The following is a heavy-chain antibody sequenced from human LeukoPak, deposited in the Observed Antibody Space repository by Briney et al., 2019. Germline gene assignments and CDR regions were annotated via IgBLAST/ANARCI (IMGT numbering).Heavy chain of an antibody. CDR2: IYYSGST. D-gene: IGHD6-13*01. CDR3: ARRIAAAGNGWFDP. J-gene: IGHJ5*02. CDR1: GGSISSYY. V-gene: IGHV4-59*01. Sequence: PSETLSLTCTVSGGSISSYYWSWIRQPPGKGLEWIGYIYYSGSTNYNPSLKSRVTISVDTSKNQFSLKLSSVTAADTAVYYCARRIAAAGNGWFDPWGQGTLVTVSS.